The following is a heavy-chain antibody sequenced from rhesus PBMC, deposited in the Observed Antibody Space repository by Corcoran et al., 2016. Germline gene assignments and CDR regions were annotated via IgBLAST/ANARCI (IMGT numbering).Heavy chain of an antibody. D-gene: IGHD2-2*01. CDR2: IYGSSTST. CDR1: GGSISDSYR. V-gene: IGHV4S10*01. J-gene: IGHJ4*01. CDR3: ARGGSTWFY. Sequence: QVQLQESGPGVVKPSETLSLTCAVSGGSISDSYRWSWIRQPPGKGLEWIGYIYGSSTSTNYNPSLKSRVTISKDTSKTQFSLKLSSVTAADTAVYYCARGGSTWFYWGQGVLVTVSS.